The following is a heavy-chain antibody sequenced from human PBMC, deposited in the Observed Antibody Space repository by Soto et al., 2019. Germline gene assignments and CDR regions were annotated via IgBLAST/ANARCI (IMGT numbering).Heavy chain of an antibody. D-gene: IGHD2-21*01. Sequence: SETLSLTCTVSGGSISSGGYYLYWIRQHPGKGLEWIGYIYYSGTTYYNPSLKSRVTISVDTSKNQFSLKLSSVTAADTAVYYCAASCVACGGFNYYGMDVWGQGTTVTVSS. J-gene: IGHJ6*02. CDR1: GGSISSGGYY. CDR3: AASCVACGGFNYYGMDV. V-gene: IGHV4-31*03. CDR2: IYYSGTT.